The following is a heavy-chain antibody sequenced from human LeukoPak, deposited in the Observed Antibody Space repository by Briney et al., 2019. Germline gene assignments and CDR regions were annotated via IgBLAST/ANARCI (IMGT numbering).Heavy chain of an antibody. CDR1: GFTFDDYA. CDR3: AKDGRPDYYDSSGYYPYYFDY. J-gene: IGHJ4*02. CDR2: ISWDSGSI. Sequence: GRSLRPSCAASGFTFDDYAMHWVRQAPGKGLEWVSGISWDSGSIGYADSVKGRFTISRDNAKNSLYLQMNSLRAEDMALYYCAKDGRPDYYDSSGYYPYYFDYWGQGTPVTVSS. V-gene: IGHV3-9*03. D-gene: IGHD3-22*01.